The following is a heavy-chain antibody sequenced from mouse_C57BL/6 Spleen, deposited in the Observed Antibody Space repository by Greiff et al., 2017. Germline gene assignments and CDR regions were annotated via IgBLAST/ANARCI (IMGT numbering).Heavy chain of an antibody. V-gene: IGHV5-4*01. D-gene: IGHD3-2*01. CDR3: ARDGRKTGFAY. J-gene: IGHJ3*01. CDR1: GFTFSSYA. CDR2: ISDGGSYT. Sequence: DVKLVESGGGLVKPGGSLKLSCAASGFTFSSYAMSWVRQTPEKRLEWVATISDGGSYTYYPDNVKGRFTISRDNAKNNLYLQMSHLKSEDTAMYYCARDGRKTGFAYWGQGTLVTVSA.